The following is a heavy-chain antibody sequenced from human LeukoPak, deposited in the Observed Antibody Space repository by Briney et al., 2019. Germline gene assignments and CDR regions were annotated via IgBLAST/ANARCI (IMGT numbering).Heavy chain of an antibody. Sequence: AASVKVSCKASGYSFTSYGISWVRQAPGQGLEWMGWISVYNGNTNYAQKLQGRVTMTTDTSTSTAYMELSRLRSDDTAVYYCAREYILTAYYGDYWGQGTLVTVSS. CDR1: GYSFTSYG. J-gene: IGHJ4*02. D-gene: IGHD3-9*01. CDR2: ISVYNGNT. CDR3: AREYILTAYYGDY. V-gene: IGHV1-18*01.